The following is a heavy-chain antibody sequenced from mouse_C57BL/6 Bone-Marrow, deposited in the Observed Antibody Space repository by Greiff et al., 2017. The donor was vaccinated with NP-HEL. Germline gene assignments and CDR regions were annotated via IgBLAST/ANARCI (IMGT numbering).Heavy chain of an antibody. D-gene: IGHD1-1*01. CDR2: IYPRSGNT. Sequence: VQLQQSGAELARPGASVKLSCKASGYTFTSYGISWVKQRTGQGLEWIGEIYPRSGNTYYNEKFKGKATLTADKSSSTAYMELRSLTSEDSAVYFWARRGSRNGFAYWGQGTLVTVSA. CDR3: ARRGSRNGFAY. V-gene: IGHV1-81*01. J-gene: IGHJ3*01. CDR1: GYTFTSYG.